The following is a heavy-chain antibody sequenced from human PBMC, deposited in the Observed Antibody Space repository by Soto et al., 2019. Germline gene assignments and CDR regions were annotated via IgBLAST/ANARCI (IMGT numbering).Heavy chain of an antibody. D-gene: IGHD3-3*01. Sequence: AVKFSCKASGGTFSSYAISWVRQAPGQGLEWMGGIIPIFCTANYAQKFQGRVTITADEYTSTAYMELSSLRSEDTAVYYCARDQGITIFGVATDDAFDIWGQGTMVTVSS. CDR1: GGTFSSYA. V-gene: IGHV1-69*13. CDR3: ARDQGITIFGVATDDAFDI. J-gene: IGHJ3*02. CDR2: IIPIFCTA.